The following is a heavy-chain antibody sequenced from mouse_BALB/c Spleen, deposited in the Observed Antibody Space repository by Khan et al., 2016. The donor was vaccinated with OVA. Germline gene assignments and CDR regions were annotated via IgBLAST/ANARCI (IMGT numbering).Heavy chain of an antibody. CDR2: INTETGEP. V-gene: IGHV9-2-1*01. Sequence: QIQLVQSGPELKKPGKTVKISCKASGYTFTDYSMHWVKQAPGKGLKWMGWINTETGEPTYADDFKGRFAFSLETSASTAYLQINNLKNEDTATYFCARRYFDVWGAGPTVTVSS. CDR3: ARRYFDV. J-gene: IGHJ1*01. CDR1: GYTFTDYS.